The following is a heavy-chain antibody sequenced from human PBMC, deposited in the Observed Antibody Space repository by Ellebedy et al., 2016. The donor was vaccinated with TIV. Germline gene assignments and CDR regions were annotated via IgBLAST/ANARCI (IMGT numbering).Heavy chain of an antibody. CDR3: ARSLVVVVPAAISSQLYYYYGMDV. J-gene: IGHJ6*02. Sequence: ASVKVSXXASGYTFTSYDINWVRQATGQGLEWMGWMNPNSGNTGYAQKFQGRVTMTRNTSISTAYMDLSSLRSDDTAVYYCARSLVVVVPAAISSQLYYYYGMDVWGQGTTVTVSS. CDR2: MNPNSGNT. CDR1: GYTFTSYD. D-gene: IGHD2-2*02. V-gene: IGHV1-8*01.